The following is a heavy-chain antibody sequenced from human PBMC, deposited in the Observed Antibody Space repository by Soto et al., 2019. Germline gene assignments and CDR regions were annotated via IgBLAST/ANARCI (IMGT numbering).Heavy chain of an antibody. CDR1: GFTFSTYA. CDR3: ARAVSDPVWYFDY. CDR2: ISYDGSNM. Sequence: PGGSLRLSCAASGFTFSTYAMHWVRQAPGKGLEWVAVISYDGSNMYYADSVKGRFTISRDNSKNTLYLQMNSLRAEDTAVYYCARAVSDPVWYFDYWGQGTLVTVSS. V-gene: IGHV3-30-3*01. J-gene: IGHJ4*02. D-gene: IGHD3-16*01.